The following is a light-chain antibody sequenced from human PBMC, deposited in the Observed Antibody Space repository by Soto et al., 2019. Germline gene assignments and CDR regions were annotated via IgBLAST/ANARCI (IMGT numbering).Light chain of an antibody. V-gene: IGLV2-11*01. CDR3: CSYEGSYTDNYV. CDR2: DVS. CDR1: SSDVGGYNY. Sequence: QSVLTQPRSVSGSPGQSVTISCTGTSSDVGGYNYVSWYQQHPGKAPKLMIYDVSKRPSGVPDRFSGSKSGNTASLTISGLQAEDEADYYCCSYEGSYTDNYVFGTGTKLTVL. J-gene: IGLJ1*01.